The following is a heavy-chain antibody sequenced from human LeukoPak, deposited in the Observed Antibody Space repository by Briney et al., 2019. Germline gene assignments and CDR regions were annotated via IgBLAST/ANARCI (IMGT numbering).Heavy chain of an antibody. Sequence: GGSLRLSCAAFGSTFSSYNMNWVRQAPGKGLEWVSYISGSSSTIYYADSVKGRFTISRDNAKNSLYLQMNSLRDEDTAVYYCASQTTVKYYFDYWGQGTLVTVSS. V-gene: IGHV3-48*02. J-gene: IGHJ4*02. CDR3: ASQTTVKYYFDY. D-gene: IGHD4-17*01. CDR2: ISGSSSTI. CDR1: GSTFSSYN.